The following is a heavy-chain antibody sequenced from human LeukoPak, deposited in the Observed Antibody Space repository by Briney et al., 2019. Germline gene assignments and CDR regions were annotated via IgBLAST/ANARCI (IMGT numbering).Heavy chain of an antibody. CDR3: ARGPYYFGSGTDYNRFNVVY. J-gene: IGHJ4*02. D-gene: IGHD3-10*01. CDR1: GGSFSGYY. CDR2: INHSGST. Sequence: SETLSLTCAVYGGSFSGYYWTWIRQPPGKGLEWIGEINHSGSTNYNPSLKSRVTISIDTSKSQFSLKLSSVTAADTAVYYCARGPYYFGSGTDYNRFNVVYWGQGILVTVSS. V-gene: IGHV4-34*01.